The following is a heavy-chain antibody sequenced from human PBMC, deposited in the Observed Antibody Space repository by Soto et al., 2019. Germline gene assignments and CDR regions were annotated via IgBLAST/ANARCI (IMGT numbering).Heavy chain of an antibody. CDR2: TSYDGGYS. CDR1: GFTFGSYE. Sequence: PGGSLRLSCVGSGFTFGSYEMHWVRQAPGKGLEWVTFTSYDGGYSCYADSVKGRFTMSRDNSKSLMYLQMNSLRTEDTAVYYCVRRSTVSYYAVDVWGQGTTVTVSS. D-gene: IGHD4-17*01. J-gene: IGHJ6*02. CDR3: VRRSTVSYYAVDV. V-gene: IGHV3-30*01.